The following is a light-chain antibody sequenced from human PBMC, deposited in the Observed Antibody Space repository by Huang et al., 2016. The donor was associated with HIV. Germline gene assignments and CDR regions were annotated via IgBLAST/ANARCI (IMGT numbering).Light chain of an antibody. V-gene: IGKV1-27*01. CDR1: QDIGTY. CDR2: ATS. CDR3: QKYNSVPRK. J-gene: IGKJ1*01. Sequence: DIQMTQSPSSLSASVGDRVTLSCRASQDIGTYLAWYQHKPGKVPNLLIYATSTLQSGVPSRFSGSGSGTNFTLTIGSLRPEDVATYYCQKYNSVPRKFGHGTKVQIK.